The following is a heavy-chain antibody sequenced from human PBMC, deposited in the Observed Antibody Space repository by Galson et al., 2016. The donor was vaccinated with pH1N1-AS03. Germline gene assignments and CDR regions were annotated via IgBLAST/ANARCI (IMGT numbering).Heavy chain of an antibody. J-gene: IGHJ4*02. V-gene: IGHV1-69*13. CDR1: GGSFNSRA. Sequence: SVKVSCKASGGSFNSRAISWVRQAPGQGLEWVGGINPFFGTTNYAQKFQDRVTITADESTSTAYMDLNSLKSEDTAVYYCARDRYSENNSNYYGSEFWGQGTLVTVSS. CDR3: ARDRYSENNSNYYGSEF. CDR2: INPFFGTT. D-gene: IGHD4-11*01.